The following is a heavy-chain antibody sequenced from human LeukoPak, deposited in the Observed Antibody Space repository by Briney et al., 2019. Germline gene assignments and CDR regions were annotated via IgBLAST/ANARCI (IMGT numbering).Heavy chain of an antibody. CDR2: TSYDGSKK. CDR3: AKALIGYCSSFSCYDIDY. CDR1: GFTFSSYG. V-gene: IGHV3-30*18. Sequence: PGGSLRLSCAASGFTFSSYGMHWVRQAPGKGLEWVAATSYDGSKKYNADSVKGRFTISRDNSKNTLYLQMNSLRAEDTAVYYCAKALIGYCSSFSCYDIDYWGQGTLVTVSS. J-gene: IGHJ4*02. D-gene: IGHD2-2*01.